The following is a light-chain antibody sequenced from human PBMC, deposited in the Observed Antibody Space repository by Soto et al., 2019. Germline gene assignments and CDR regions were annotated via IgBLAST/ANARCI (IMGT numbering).Light chain of an antibody. CDR2: TAS. CDR3: LQAYTFPRT. V-gene: IGKV1-12*01. J-gene: IGKJ1*01. Sequence: DIQMTQSPASGSASVGDRVTITCRASRNIGDRLAWFRHKHGKAPQXLIQTASTLVRETPSRFSGSGSGTDLLITINHVQPEDFETYYCLQAYTFPRTFDQGTKVDIK. CDR1: RNIGDR.